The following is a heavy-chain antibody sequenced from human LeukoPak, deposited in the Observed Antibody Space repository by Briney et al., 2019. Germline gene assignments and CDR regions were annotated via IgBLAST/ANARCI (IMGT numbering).Heavy chain of an antibody. V-gene: IGHV3-33*01. CDR2: IWYDGSNK. Sequence: GGSLRLSCAASGFTFSSYGMHWVRQAPGKGLEWVAVIWYDGSNKYYADSVKGRFTISRDNSKNTLYLQMNSLRAEDTAVYYCARDGERGGNSGQCFDYWGQGTLVTVSS. J-gene: IGHJ4*02. CDR1: GFTFSSYG. CDR3: ARDGERGGNSGQCFDY. D-gene: IGHD4-23*01.